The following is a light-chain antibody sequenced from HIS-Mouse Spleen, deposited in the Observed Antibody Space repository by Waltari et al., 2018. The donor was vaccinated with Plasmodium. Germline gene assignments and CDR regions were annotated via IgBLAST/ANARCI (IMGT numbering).Light chain of an antibody. Sequence: DIQMTQSPSSLFASVGDRFTTTCRASQSISSYLNWYQQKPGKAPKLLIYAASSLQSGVPSRFSGSGSGTDFTLTISSLQPEDFATYYCQQSYSTPPTFGGGTKVEIK. J-gene: IGKJ4*01. V-gene: IGKV1-39*01. CDR2: AAS. CDR3: QQSYSTPPT. CDR1: QSISSY.